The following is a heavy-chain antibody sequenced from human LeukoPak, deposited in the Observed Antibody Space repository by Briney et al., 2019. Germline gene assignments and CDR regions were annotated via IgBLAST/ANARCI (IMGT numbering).Heavy chain of an antibody. V-gene: IGHV3-30-3*01. CDR3: AREGQLWLIPHDY. CDR2: ISSDGRDE. D-gene: IGHD5-18*01. J-gene: IGHJ4*02. CDR1: GFTFSSYS. Sequence: QPGGSLRLSCAASGFTFSSYSMHWVRQAPGKGLGWVALISSDGRDEYYADSVKGRFTISRDNSKNTLYLEMNSLRAEDTAVYYCAREGQLWLIPHDYWGQGTLVTVSS.